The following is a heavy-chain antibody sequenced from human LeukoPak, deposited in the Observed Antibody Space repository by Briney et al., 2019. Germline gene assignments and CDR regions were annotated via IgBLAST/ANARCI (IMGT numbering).Heavy chain of an antibody. Sequence: PSETLSLTCAVSGYSISRGYYWGWIRQSPGKGLEWIGSIYHIGATYYNPSLQSRVTISLDSSRNQFSLKLKSLTAADTAVYYCARVQNEDYYDSSGYSPFDYWGQGTLVTVSS. J-gene: IGHJ4*02. CDR3: ARVQNEDYYDSSGYSPFDY. CDR2: IYHIGAT. D-gene: IGHD3-22*01. CDR1: GYSISRGYY. V-gene: IGHV4-38-2*01.